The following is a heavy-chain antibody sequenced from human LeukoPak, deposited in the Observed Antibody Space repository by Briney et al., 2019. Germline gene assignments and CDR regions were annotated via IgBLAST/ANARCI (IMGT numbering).Heavy chain of an antibody. D-gene: IGHD5-18*01. J-gene: IGHJ4*02. CDR3: AISTRPYVDTAMAFDY. CDR2: IYPGDSDI. CDR1: GYSFTNYW. Sequence: KAGESLKISCKGSGYSFTNYWIGWVRHMPEKGLEWMGFIYPGDSDIRYSPSFQGQVTISADKSISTAYLQWSSLKASDTAMYYCAISTRPYVDTAMAFDYWGQGTLVTVSS. V-gene: IGHV5-51*01.